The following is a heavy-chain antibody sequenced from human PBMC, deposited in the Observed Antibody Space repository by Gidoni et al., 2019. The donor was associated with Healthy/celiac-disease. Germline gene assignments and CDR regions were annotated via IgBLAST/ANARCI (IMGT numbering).Heavy chain of an antibody. CDR2: FDPEDGET. CDR1: GYTLTELS. CDR3: ATAFHRAATAIPGYDAFDI. V-gene: IGHV1-24*01. D-gene: IGHD2-2*02. J-gene: IGHJ3*02. Sequence: QVQLVQSGAEVKKPGASVKVSCKVSGYTLTELSMHWVRQAPGKGLEWMGGFDPEDGETIYAQKFQGRVTMTEDTSTDTAYMELSSLRSEDTAVYYCATAFHRAATAIPGYDAFDIWGQGTMVTVSS.